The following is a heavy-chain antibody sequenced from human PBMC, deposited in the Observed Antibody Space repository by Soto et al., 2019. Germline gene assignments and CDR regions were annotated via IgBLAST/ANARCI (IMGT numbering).Heavy chain of an antibody. CDR3: AKTATMTIRDGFDY. CDR1: GFTFSSYS. J-gene: IGHJ4*02. CDR2: INNNGGNT. V-gene: IGHV3-23*01. Sequence: EVHLLESGGGLVQPGGSLRLSCAASGFTFSSYSMSWVRQAPGTGLEWVSSINNNGGNTYYADSVKGRFTISRDNSKNTLYLQMNRLRAEDTALYYCAKTATMTIRDGFDYWGQGTLVTVSS. D-gene: IGHD4-17*01.